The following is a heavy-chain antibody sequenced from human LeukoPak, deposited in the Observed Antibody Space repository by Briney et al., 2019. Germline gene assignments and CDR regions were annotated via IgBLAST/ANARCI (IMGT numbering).Heavy chain of an antibody. CDR2: IYSGGST. V-gene: IGHV3-53*01. D-gene: IGHD1/OR15-1a*01. Sequence: GGSLRLSCAASGFTVSSNYMSWVRQAPGKGLEWVSVIYSGGSTYHADSVKGRFTISRDNSKNTLYLQMNSLRAEDTAVYYCARDPANTRSLWGQGTMVTVSS. CDR3: ARDPANTRSL. J-gene: IGHJ3*01. CDR1: GFTVSSNY.